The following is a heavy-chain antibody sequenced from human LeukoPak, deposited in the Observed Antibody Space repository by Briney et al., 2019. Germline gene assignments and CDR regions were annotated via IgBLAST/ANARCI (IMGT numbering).Heavy chain of an antibody. CDR3: ARATYDFWSGYAAYYFDY. J-gene: IGHJ4*02. CDR1: GGSISSYY. V-gene: IGHV4-59*01. D-gene: IGHD3-3*01. CDR2: IYYSGST. Sequence: SETLSLTCTVSGGSISSYYWSWIRQPPGKGLEWIGYIYYSGSTNYNPSLKSRVTISVDTSKNQFSLKLSSVTAADTAVYYCARATYDFWSGYAAYYFDYWGQGTLVTVSS.